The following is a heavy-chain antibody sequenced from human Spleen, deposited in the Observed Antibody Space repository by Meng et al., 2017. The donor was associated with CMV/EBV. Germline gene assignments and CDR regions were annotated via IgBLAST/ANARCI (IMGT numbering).Heavy chain of an antibody. CDR1: GFTFSTYA. Sequence: GGSLRLSCAASGFTFSTYAMHWVRQAPGKGLEWVAVISYDGSTKYYADSVKGRFTISRDNSKNTLYLQMNSLRAEDTAVYYCAKGGYSYDYWGQGTLVTVSS. CDR3: AKGGYSYDY. CDR2: ISYDGSTK. J-gene: IGHJ4*02. V-gene: IGHV3-30-3*01. D-gene: IGHD5-18*01.